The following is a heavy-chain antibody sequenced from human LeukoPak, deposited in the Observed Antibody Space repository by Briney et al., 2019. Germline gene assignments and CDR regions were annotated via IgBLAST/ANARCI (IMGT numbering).Heavy chain of an antibody. V-gene: IGHV4-39*01. CDR1: GGSISSSNYY. CDR3: AGAQKPRAVLRFLEWLLPFHY. Sequence: TSETLSLTCTVSGGSISSSNYYWRWIRQPPGKGLERIGNIYYSGSTYYNPSLKSRVTISVDTSKNQLSLKLSSVTAADTAVYYGAGAQKPRAVLRFLEWLLPFHYWGQGTLVTVSS. J-gene: IGHJ4*02. D-gene: IGHD3-3*01. CDR2: IYYSGST.